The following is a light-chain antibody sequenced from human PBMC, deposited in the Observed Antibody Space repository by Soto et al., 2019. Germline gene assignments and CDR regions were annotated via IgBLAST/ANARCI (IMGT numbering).Light chain of an antibody. V-gene: IGKV3-20*01. Sequence: EMVMTQSPATLSVAPGERATLSCRASQSVTSTYLGWYQQKPGQAPSLLIYGASSRATGIPDRFSGSGSGTDFNLTISRLEPEDFAVYYCQQYVSPPITFGQRTRLEIK. CDR2: GAS. CDR3: QQYVSPPIT. J-gene: IGKJ5*01. CDR1: QSVTSTY.